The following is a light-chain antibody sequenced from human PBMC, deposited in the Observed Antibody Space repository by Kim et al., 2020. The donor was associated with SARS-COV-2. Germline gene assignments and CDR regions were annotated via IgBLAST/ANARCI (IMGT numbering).Light chain of an antibody. V-gene: IGKV1-39*01. Sequence: DIQATQSPSSLSASVGDRVTITCRASQNIHFYLNWYQQRPGKAPEVLISAAFTLQSGAPSRFRGSRSGTDFNLTISNLQPEDFATYYCQQSYRGPYTFGPGTKLEI. J-gene: IGKJ2*01. CDR3: QQSYRGPYT. CDR1: QNIHFY. CDR2: AAF.